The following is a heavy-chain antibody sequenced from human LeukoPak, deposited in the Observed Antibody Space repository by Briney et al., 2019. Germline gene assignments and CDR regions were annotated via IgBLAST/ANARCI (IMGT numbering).Heavy chain of an antibody. Sequence: ESGPPLVKPKQTLTLTCTLSGFSLSTNGMSVCWIRQPPGKALEWLARIDWDDDEYYSTSLKTRLTISKDTSKHQVVLTVTNMDPVDTAMYYCARMAHTSRTNDPFDIWGQGTMVTVSS. CDR2: IDWDDDE. V-gene: IGHV2-70*11. CDR3: ARMAHTSRTNDPFDI. J-gene: IGHJ3*02. CDR1: GFSLSTNGMS. D-gene: IGHD2-2*01.